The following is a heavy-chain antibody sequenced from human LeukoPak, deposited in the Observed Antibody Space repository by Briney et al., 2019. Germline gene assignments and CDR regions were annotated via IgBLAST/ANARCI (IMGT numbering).Heavy chain of an antibody. J-gene: IGHJ4*02. CDR3: ARESAAAGTGDDY. D-gene: IGHD6-13*01. Sequence: SVTVSCTASGGTFSSYAISWVRQAPGQGLEWMGGIIPIFGTANYAQKFQGRVTITADESTSTAYMELSSLRSEDTAVYYCARESAAAGTGDDYWGQGTLVTASS. V-gene: IGHV1-69*13. CDR1: GGTFSSYA. CDR2: IIPIFGTA.